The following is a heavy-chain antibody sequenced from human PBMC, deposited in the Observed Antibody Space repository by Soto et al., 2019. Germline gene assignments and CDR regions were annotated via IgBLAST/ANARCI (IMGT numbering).Heavy chain of an antibody. Sequence: QVQLVQSGAEVKRPGASVKVSCKASGYTFTTYGISWVRQAPGQGLEWMAWISAYNGNTNYAQNLQGRVSMTTDASTGTGYMELRSLRSDDTAMYYCARDTVPYYFHSMASDYWGQGTLVTVSS. CDR1: GYTFTTYG. CDR3: ARDTVPYYFHSMASDY. V-gene: IGHV1-18*01. CDR2: ISAYNGNT. D-gene: IGHD3-22*01. J-gene: IGHJ4*02.